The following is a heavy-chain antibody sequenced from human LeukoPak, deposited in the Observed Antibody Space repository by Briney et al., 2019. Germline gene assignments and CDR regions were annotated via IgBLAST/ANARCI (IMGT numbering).Heavy chain of an antibody. J-gene: IGHJ4*02. D-gene: IGHD3-10*01. CDR3: AKDHYGSGSPDY. V-gene: IGHV3-53*05. CDR1: GSTVSSNY. Sequence: GGSLRLSCAASGSTVSSNYMSWVRQAPGKGLEWVSVIYSGGSTYYADSVKGRFTISRDNSKNTLYLQMNSLRAEDTAVYYCAKDHYGSGSPDYWGQGTLVTVSS. CDR2: IYSGGST.